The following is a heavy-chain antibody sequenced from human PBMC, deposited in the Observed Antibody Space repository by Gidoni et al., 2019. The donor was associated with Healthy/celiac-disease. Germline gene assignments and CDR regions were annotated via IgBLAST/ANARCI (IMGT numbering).Heavy chain of an antibody. J-gene: IGHJ6*02. CDR3: ARGLDVLLWFGELLGMDV. CDR1: GFTFSSHS. Sequence: QVQLVESGGGVVQPGRSLRLSCAASGFTFSSHSMHWVRQAPGKGLEWVAVISYDGSNKYYADSVKGRFTISRDNSKNTLYLQMNSLRAEDTAVYYCARGLDVLLWFGELLGMDVWGQGTTVTVSS. D-gene: IGHD3-10*01. V-gene: IGHV3-30-3*01. CDR2: ISYDGSNK.